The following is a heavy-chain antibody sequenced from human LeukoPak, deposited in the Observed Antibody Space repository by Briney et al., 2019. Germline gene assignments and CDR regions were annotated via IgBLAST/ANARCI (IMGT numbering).Heavy chain of an antibody. Sequence: GGSLRLSCAASGFTFSSYGMSWVRQAPGKGLEWVSAISGSGGSTYYADSVKGRFTISRDNSKNTLYLQMNSLRAEDTAVYYCAKDWNYGSGSYFGWIDYWGQGTLVTVSS. CDR1: GFTFSSYG. V-gene: IGHV3-23*01. J-gene: IGHJ4*02. CDR3: AKDWNYGSGSYFGWIDY. D-gene: IGHD3-10*01. CDR2: ISGSGGST.